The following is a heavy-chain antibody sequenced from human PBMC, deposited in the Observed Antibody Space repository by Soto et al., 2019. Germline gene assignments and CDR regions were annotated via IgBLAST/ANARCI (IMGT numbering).Heavy chain of an antibody. J-gene: IGHJ6*02. D-gene: IGHD2-2*01. CDR3: AKDLRYCISTSCWGYYYYYGMDV. V-gene: IGHV3-30*18. Sequence: QVQLVESGGGVVQPGRSLRLSCAASGFTFSSYGMHWVRQAPGKGLEWVAVISYDGSNKYYADSVKGRFTISRDNSKKTLYLQMNSLRAEDTAVYYCAKDLRYCISTSCWGYYYYYGMDVWGQGTTVTVSS. CDR2: ISYDGSNK. CDR1: GFTFSSYG.